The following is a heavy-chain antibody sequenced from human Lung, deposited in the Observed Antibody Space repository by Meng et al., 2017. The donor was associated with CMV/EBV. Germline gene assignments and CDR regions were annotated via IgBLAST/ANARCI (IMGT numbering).Heavy chain of an antibody. CDR3: ARDHLMYSSSYFLDA. D-gene: IGHD6-6*01. Sequence: SLKIFXAASGFPFSTYTMHWVRQAPGKGLEWVAIISYDGSNKNYADSVKGQFTVSRDNPKNTLYLEMNNLRAEDTAIYYCARDHLMYSSSYFLDAWGQGALVTVSS. J-gene: IGHJ5*02. CDR1: GFPFSTYT. V-gene: IGHV3-30*04. CDR2: ISYDGSNK.